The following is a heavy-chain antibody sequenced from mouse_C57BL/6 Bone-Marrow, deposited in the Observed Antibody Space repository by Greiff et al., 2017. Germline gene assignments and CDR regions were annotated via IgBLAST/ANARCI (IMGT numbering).Heavy chain of an antibody. D-gene: IGHD1-1*01. CDR3: ASLYYPFAY. CDR2: IYPGDGDT. Sequence: VQGVESGPELVKPGASVKISCTASGYAFSSSWMNWVKQRPGKGLEWIGRIYPGDGDTYYNGKFKGKATLTADKSSSTAYMQLSSLTSEDSAVYFCASLYYPFAYWGQGTLVTVSA. V-gene: IGHV1-82*01. CDR1: GYAFSSSW. J-gene: IGHJ3*01.